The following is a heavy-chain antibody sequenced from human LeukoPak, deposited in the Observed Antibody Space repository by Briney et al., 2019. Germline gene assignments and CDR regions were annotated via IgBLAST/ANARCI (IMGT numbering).Heavy chain of an antibody. CDR3: ARGRAWELLGVDY. D-gene: IGHD1-26*01. CDR1: RFTFCTYP. Sequence: GGSLRLYCAASRFTFCTYPMNWVRQAPGKGLEWLSYISEGSRTIYYADPVKGRFTISRDNTQNSLYLQMSSLRAEDTAVYYCARGRAWELLGVDYWGQGTLVTVSS. CDR2: ISEGSRTI. J-gene: IGHJ4*02. V-gene: IGHV3-48*04.